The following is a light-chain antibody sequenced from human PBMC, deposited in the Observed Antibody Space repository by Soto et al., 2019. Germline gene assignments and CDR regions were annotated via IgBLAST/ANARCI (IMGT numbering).Light chain of an antibody. V-gene: IGKV1-5*01. J-gene: IGKJ1*01. CDR3: QQYNSYWT. CDR2: DAS. CDR1: QGISGW. Sequence: IRMTHSPSTLSASLGYRATITGRASQGISGWLAWYQQKPGKAPKLLIYDASSLESGVPSRFSGSGSGTEFTLTISSLRPDDFATYYCQQYNSYWTFGQGTKVDIK.